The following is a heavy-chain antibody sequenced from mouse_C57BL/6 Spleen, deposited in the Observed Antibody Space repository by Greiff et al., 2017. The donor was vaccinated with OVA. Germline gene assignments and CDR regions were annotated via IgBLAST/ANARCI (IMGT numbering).Heavy chain of an antibody. CDR2: IHPNSGST. Sequence: QVQLQQPGAELVKPGASVKLSCKASGYTFTSYWMHWVKQRPGQGLEWIGMIHPNSGSTNYNEKFKSKATLTVDKSSSTAYMQLSSLTSEDSAVYYCAISVPHYYGSSPWFAYWGQGTLVTGSA. CDR1: GYTFTSYW. V-gene: IGHV1-64*01. CDR3: AISVPHYYGSSPWFAY. J-gene: IGHJ3*01. D-gene: IGHD1-1*01.